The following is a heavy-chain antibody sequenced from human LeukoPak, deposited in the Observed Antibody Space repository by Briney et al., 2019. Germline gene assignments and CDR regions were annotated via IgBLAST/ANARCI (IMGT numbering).Heavy chain of an antibody. V-gene: IGHV1-2*02. J-gene: IGHJ6*03. CDR3: ARDYSYGESYHYYYYMDV. CDR1: GYTFTGYY. D-gene: IGHD5-18*01. CDR2: INPNSGGT. Sequence: ASVKVSCKASGYTFTGYYMHWVRQAPGQGLEWMGWINPNSGGTNYAQKFQGRVTMTRDTSISTAYMELSRLRSDDTAVYYCARDYSYGESYHYYYYMDVWGKGTTVTVSS.